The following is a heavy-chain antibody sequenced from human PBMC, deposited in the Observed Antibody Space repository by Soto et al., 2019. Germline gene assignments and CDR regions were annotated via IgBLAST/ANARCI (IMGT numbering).Heavy chain of an antibody. Sequence: QVQLVQSGAEVKKPGASVKVSCKASGYSFTSFGITWVRQAPGQGLEWMGWISAYNGNTNYAQNLQGRAIMTTDRSTNTVYMELRSLTSDDTAVYYCARDRGDTAMVTFNFWGQGNLVIVSS. J-gene: IGHJ4*02. CDR3: ARDRGDTAMVTFNF. D-gene: IGHD5-18*01. CDR1: GYSFTSFG. CDR2: ISAYNGNT. V-gene: IGHV1-18*04.